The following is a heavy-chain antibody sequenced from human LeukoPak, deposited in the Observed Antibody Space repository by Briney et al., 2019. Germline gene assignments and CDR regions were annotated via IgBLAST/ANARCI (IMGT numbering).Heavy chain of an antibody. D-gene: IGHD3-22*01. V-gene: IGHV3-30-3*01. CDR2: ISYDGSNK. J-gene: IGHJ1*01. Sequence: PGGSLRLSCAASGFTFSSYAMSWVRQAPGKGLEWVAVISYDGSNKYYADSVKGRFTISRDNSKNTLYLQMNSLRAEDTAVYYCARQARHYYDSSGYYHSEVRASDDEYFQHWGQGTLVTVSS. CDR1: GFTFSSYA. CDR3: ARQARHYYDSSGYYHSEVRASDDEYFQH.